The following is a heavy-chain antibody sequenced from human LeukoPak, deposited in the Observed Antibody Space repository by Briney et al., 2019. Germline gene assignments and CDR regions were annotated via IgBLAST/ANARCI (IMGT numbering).Heavy chain of an antibody. Sequence: GGSLRLSCVVSGFTFSTSPMSWVRQAPGKGLEWVSSIHAGGSDPFCADSVQGRCTISRDNSKNTLSLQLNSLRAEDTAIYFCAKGGHKYNTFYTWGAGTLGTASS. V-gene: IGHV3-23*01. J-gene: IGHJ5*02. CDR1: GFTFSTSP. CDR3: AKGGHKYNTFYT. CDR2: IHAGGSDP. D-gene: IGHD1-1*01.